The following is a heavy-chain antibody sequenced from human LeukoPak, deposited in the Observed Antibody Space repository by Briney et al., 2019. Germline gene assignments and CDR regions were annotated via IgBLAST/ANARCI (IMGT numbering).Heavy chain of an antibody. D-gene: IGHD6-6*01. Sequence: PSETLSLTCAVSGGSISSSNWWSWVRQPPGKGLEWIGEIYHSGSTNYNPSLKSRVTISVDKSKNQFSLKLSSVTAADTAVYYCARSHLAARPVYYMDVWGKGTTVTVSS. CDR2: IYHSGST. J-gene: IGHJ6*03. V-gene: IGHV4-4*02. CDR3: ARSHLAARPVYYMDV. CDR1: GGSISSSNW.